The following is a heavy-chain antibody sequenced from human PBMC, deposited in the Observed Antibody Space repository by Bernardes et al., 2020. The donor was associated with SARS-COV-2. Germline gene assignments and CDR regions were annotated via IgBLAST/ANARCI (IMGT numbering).Heavy chain of an antibody. J-gene: IGHJ6*02. CDR3: ARDMLVERDVDLASGLWFGELLYLYGMDV. CDR1: GFTFGDYA. CDR2: ISWNSFTL. Sequence: GGSLRLSCADSGFTFGDYAMHWVRQAPGKGLEWVSGISWNSFTLTYAESVKGRFTISRDNAKKTLYLEMKSLRAEDTAVYYCARDMLVERDVDLASGLWFGELLYLYGMDVWGQGTTVTVSS. D-gene: IGHD3-10*01. V-gene: IGHV3-9*01.